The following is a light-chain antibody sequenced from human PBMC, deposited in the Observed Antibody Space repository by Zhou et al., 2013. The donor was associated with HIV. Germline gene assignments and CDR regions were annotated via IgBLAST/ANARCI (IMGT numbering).Light chain of an antibody. CDR2: EGS. J-gene: IGKJ5*01. CDR3: QQYNTYPIT. Sequence: DIQMTQSPSSLSAYVGDRVIITCQASQDISNYINWYQQKPGKAPKLLIYEGSNLETGVPSRFSGSGSGTEFTLTISSLQPDDFATYYCQQYNTYPITFGQGTRLEIK. CDR1: QDISNY. V-gene: IGKV1-33*01.